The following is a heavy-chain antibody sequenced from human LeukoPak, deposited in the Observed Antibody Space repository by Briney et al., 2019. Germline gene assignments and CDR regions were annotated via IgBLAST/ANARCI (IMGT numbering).Heavy chain of an antibody. CDR3: AREVPYDSSFYYQPFDY. Sequence: ASAKVSCKASGYTFTSYGIGWVRQAPGQGLEWMGWISAYNGNTNYAQKLQGRVTMTTDTSTSTAYMNLRSLRSDDTAVYYCAREVPYDSSFYYQPFDYWGQGTLVTVSS. CDR1: GYTFTSYG. D-gene: IGHD3-22*01. CDR2: ISAYNGNT. J-gene: IGHJ4*02. V-gene: IGHV1-18*01.